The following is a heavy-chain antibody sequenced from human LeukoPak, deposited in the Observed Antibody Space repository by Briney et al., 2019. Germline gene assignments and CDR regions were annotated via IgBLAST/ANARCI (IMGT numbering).Heavy chain of an antibody. CDR3: ARGHYYDSSGQLVAFDY. J-gene: IGHJ4*02. CDR1: GYTFTSYG. V-gene: IGHV1-18*01. Sequence: ASVTVSCKASGYTFTSYGISWVRQAPGQGGEGMGWISAYNGNTNYAQKLQGRVTMTTDTSTSTAYMELRSLRSDDTAVYYCARGHYYDSSGQLVAFDYWGQGTLVTVSS. D-gene: IGHD3-22*01. CDR2: ISAYNGNT.